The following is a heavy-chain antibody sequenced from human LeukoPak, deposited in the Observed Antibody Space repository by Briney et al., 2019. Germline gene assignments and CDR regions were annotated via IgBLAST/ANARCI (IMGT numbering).Heavy chain of an antibody. V-gene: IGHV3-48*01. CDR1: GFTFSTYS. Sequence: GGSLRLSCAASGFTFSTYSMNWVRQAPGKGLEWVSYISSSSGTIYYADSVKGRFTISRDNAKNSLYLQMNSLRAEDTAVYYCARRPEFGVLDYMDVWGKGTTVTVSS. CDR2: ISSSSGTI. D-gene: IGHD3-16*01. J-gene: IGHJ6*03. CDR3: ARRPEFGVLDYMDV.